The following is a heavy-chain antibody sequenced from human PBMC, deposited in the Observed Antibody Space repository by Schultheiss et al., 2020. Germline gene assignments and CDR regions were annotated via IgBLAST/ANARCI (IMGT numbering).Heavy chain of an antibody. J-gene: IGHJ4*02. D-gene: IGHD3-9*01. CDR2: ISYDGSNK. CDR3: AKDRPYDILTGYYFFY. V-gene: IGHV3-30*18. Sequence: WGSLRLSCAASGFTFSSYGMHWVRQAPGKGLEWVAVISYDGSNKYYADSVKGRFTISRDNSKNTLYLQMNSLRAEDTAVYYCAKDRPYDILTGYYFFYWGQGTLVTVSS. CDR1: GFTFSSYG.